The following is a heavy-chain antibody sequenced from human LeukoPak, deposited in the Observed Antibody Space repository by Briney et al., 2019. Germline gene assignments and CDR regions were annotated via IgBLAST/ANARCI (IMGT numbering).Heavy chain of an antibody. D-gene: IGHD1-26*01. Sequence: PSETLSLTCTVSGGSISTYYWSWIRQPPGKGLEWIGYVHHSGTTNYNPSLKRRVTISADTSKNQFSLKVKSVTAADTAVYYCARHGGTLGYFDNWGQGTLVTVSS. CDR2: VHHSGTT. CDR3: ARHGGTLGYFDN. CDR1: GGSISTYY. J-gene: IGHJ4*02. V-gene: IGHV4-59*08.